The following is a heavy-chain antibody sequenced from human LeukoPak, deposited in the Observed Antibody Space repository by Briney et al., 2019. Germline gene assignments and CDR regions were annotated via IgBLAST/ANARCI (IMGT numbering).Heavy chain of an antibody. CDR2: ISYDGSNK. J-gene: IGHJ3*02. CDR1: GFTFSSYG. CDR3: ARDRYRMVDI. V-gene: IGHV3-30*03. D-gene: IGHD1-1*01. Sequence: GRSLRLSCAASGFTFSSYGMHWVRQAPGKGLEWVAVISYDGSNKYYADSVKGRFTISRDNSKNTLYLQMNSLRAEDTAVYYCARDRYRMVDIWGQGTMVTVSS.